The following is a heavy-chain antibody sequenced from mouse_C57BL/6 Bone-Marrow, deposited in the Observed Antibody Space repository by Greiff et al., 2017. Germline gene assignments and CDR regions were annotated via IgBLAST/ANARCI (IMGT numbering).Heavy chain of an antibody. V-gene: IGHV1-69*01. CDR3: ARSYYGSSYALAWFAY. D-gene: IGHD1-1*01. Sequence: QVQLQQPGAELVMPGASVKLSCKASGYTFTSYWMHWVKQRPGQGLEWIGEIDPSDSYTNYNQKFKGKSTLTVDKSSSTAYMQLSSLTSEDSAVSYCARSYYGSSYALAWFAYWGQGTLVTVSA. CDR2: IDPSDSYT. CDR1: GYTFTSYW. J-gene: IGHJ3*01.